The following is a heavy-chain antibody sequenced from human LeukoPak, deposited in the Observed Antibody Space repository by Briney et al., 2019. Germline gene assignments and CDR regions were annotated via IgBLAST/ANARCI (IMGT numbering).Heavy chain of an antibody. CDR2: ISYDGSNK. CDR3: ARDGIAAAGPFDY. V-gene: IGHV3-30*04. J-gene: IGHJ4*02. CDR1: GFTFSSYA. Sequence: GRSLRLSCAASGFTFSSYAMHWVRQAPGKGLEWVAVISYDGSNKYYADSVKGRFTISRDNSKNTLYLQMNSLRAEDTAVYYFARDGIAAAGPFDYWGQGTLVTVSS. D-gene: IGHD6-13*01.